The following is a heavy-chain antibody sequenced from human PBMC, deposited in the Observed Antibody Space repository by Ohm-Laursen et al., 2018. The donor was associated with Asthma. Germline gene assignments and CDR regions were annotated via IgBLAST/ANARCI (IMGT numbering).Heavy chain of an antibody. V-gene: IGHV3-30*19. Sequence: SLRLSCAASGFTFSSYGIHWVRQAPGTGLEWVAVISYYGSNKYYSDSVKGRFTISKDNSKNTLYLQMNSLRADDTSVYYCAKERTYTVSVMDVWGQGTTVTVSS. CDR2: ISYYGSNK. J-gene: IGHJ6*02. CDR1: GFTFSSYG. CDR3: AKERTYTVSVMDV. D-gene: IGHD3-16*01.